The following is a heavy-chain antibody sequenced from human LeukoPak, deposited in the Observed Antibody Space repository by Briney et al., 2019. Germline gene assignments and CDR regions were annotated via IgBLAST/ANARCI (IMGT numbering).Heavy chain of an antibody. Sequence: PSETLSLTCAVYGGSFSGYYWSWIRQPPGKGLEWIGEINHSGSTNYNPSLKSRVTISVDTSKNQFSLKLSSVTAADTAVYYCARAGMVRGSSYYYYYMDVWGQGTLVTVSS. CDR1: GGSFSGYY. CDR2: INHSGST. D-gene: IGHD3-10*01. CDR3: ARAGMVRGSSYYYYYMDV. V-gene: IGHV4-34*01. J-gene: IGHJ6*03.